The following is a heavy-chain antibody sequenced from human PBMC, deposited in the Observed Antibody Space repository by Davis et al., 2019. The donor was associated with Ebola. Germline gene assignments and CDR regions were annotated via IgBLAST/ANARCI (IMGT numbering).Heavy chain of an antibody. D-gene: IGHD4-17*01. CDR2: VYYSGTT. V-gene: IGHV4-61*01. CDR3: ARGNYGDYIGLYYYNMDV. J-gene: IGHJ6*02. Sequence: MPSETLSLTCTVSGGSVNSGSYYWTWIRQPPGKGLEWIGNVYYSGTTTYNPSLKSPVTISVDTSENQFSLNLISVTAADTAVYYCARGNYGDYIGLYYYNMDVWGQGTTVTVSS. CDR1: GGSVNSGSYY.